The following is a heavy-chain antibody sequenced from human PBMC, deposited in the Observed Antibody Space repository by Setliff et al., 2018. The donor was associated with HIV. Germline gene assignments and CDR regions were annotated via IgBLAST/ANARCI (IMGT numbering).Heavy chain of an antibody. CDR2: VFYSGTF. Sequence: SETLSLTCSVSGGSLDTAAYYWVWMRQSPGRGLEWIGNVFYSGTFSYNPSLKSRVTISLDRSSNQISLRLSSVTAADTAVYYCARDLGTAGDHWGQGTLVTVSS. CDR1: GGSLDTAAYY. V-gene: IGHV4-39*07. D-gene: IGHD3-16*01. CDR3: ARDLGTAGDH. J-gene: IGHJ1*01.